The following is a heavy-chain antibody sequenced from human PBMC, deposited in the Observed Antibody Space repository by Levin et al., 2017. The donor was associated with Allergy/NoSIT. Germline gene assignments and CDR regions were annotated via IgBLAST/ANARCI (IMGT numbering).Heavy chain of an antibody. Sequence: GESLKISCKASGYTFTGYYMHWVRQAPGQGLEWMGWIHPNSGGTNYAQKFQGRVTMTRDTSISTAYMELSSLRSDDTAVYYCARDQNGMDGWGQGTTVTVSS. V-gene: IGHV1-2*02. CDR3: ARDQNGMDG. J-gene: IGHJ6*02. CDR2: IHPNSGGT. CDR1: GYTFTGYY.